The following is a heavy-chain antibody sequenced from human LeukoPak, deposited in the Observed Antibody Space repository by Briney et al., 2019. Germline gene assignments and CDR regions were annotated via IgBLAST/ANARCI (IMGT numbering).Heavy chain of an antibody. Sequence: GASVKVSCKASGYTFTSYYMHWVRQAPGQGLEWMGIINPSGGSTSYAQKFQGRVTMTRDTSTSTVYMELSSLRSDDTAVYYCARDIVVFGQWLVLGYYGMDVWGNGTTVTVSS. J-gene: IGHJ6*04. D-gene: IGHD6-19*01. CDR1: GYTFTSYY. V-gene: IGHV1-46*01. CDR3: ARDIVVFGQWLVLGYYGMDV. CDR2: INPSGGST.